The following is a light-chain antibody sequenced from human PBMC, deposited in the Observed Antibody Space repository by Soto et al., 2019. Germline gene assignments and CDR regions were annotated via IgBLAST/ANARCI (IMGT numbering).Light chain of an antibody. J-gene: IGLJ2*01. Sequence: QAVVTQPPSASGTPGQTVTISCSGRSSNIGSNYVYWYQQLPGTAPRLLMYRADQRPSGVPDRFSGSKSGTSASLAISGLRSDDEADYYCAASDDIVSGLVFGGGTKVTVL. CDR2: RAD. CDR3: AASDDIVSGLV. V-gene: IGLV1-47*01. CDR1: SSNIGSNY.